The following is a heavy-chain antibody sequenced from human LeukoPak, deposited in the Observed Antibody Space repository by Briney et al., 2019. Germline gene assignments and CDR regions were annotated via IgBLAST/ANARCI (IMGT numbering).Heavy chain of an antibody. V-gene: IGHV3-21*01. CDR3: AREDNWLDS. CDR2: ISTGSSYI. J-gene: IGHJ5*01. Sequence: GGSLRLSCAASGFTFSTYTMNWVRQAPGKGLEWVSSISTGSSYIDYADSVRGRFTISRDNAKNSLYLQMNRLRVEDTAVYYCAREDNWLDSWGQGTLVTVSS. CDR1: GFTFSTYT.